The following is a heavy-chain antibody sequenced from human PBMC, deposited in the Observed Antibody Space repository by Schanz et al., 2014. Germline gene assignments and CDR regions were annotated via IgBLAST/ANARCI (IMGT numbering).Heavy chain of an antibody. CDR2: SSGSGGST. CDR3: VRGNSHWRVDY. V-gene: IGHV3-23*01. Sequence: EVQLLESGGGLVQPGGSLRLSCAASGFTFSSYAMSWVRQAPGKGLEWVSASSGSGGSTYYADFVKGRFTISRDNYKNTLYLQKNGLRAEDTAVYCGVRGNSHWRVDYWGQGTLVTVSS. J-gene: IGHJ4*02. CDR1: GFTFSSYA. D-gene: IGHD1-1*01.